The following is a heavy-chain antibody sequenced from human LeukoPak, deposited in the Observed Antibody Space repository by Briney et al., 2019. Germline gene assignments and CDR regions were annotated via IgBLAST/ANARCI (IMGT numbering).Heavy chain of an antibody. CDR2: ISSYHGGA. Sequence: ASVKVSCMASGYTFTTYGFSWVRPAPGQGLEWMGWISSYHGGADYAQKLQGRVTMTTDTSTSTTYMELRSLRSDDTAVYYCARQRKQTTAIDYWGQGTLVTVSS. V-gene: IGHV1-18*01. D-gene: IGHD6-25*01. CDR1: GYTFTTYG. CDR3: ARQRKQTTAIDY. J-gene: IGHJ4*02.